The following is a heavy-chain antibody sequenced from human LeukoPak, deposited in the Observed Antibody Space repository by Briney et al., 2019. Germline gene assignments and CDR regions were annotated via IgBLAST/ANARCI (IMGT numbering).Heavy chain of an antibody. J-gene: IGHJ4*02. D-gene: IGHD3-16*01. Sequence: QPGGSLRLSCAASGFIFNNYWMSWVRQAPGQGLEWVANIKQDGSESSYVDSVKGRFTISRDNAKNSLHLQMSSLRVEETAVYYCARSGGKPFDSWGQGTLVTVSS. CDR3: ARSGGKPFDS. V-gene: IGHV3-7*01. CDR2: IKQDGSES. CDR1: GFIFNNYW.